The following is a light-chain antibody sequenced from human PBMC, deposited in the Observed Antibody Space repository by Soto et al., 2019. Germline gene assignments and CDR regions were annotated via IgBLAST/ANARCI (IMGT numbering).Light chain of an antibody. J-gene: IGKJ3*01. CDR1: QSLLHSNGYNY. CDR3: MQALQAPQFT. Sequence: IVMTQSPLSLPVTPGEPASISCRSSQSLLHSNGYNYLDWYLQKPGQSPQLLIYLGSNRASRVPNRFSGGGSRTDFTLKIIRVEAADVGFYYCMQALQAPQFTFGPGTQVDI. V-gene: IGKV2-28*01. CDR2: LGS.